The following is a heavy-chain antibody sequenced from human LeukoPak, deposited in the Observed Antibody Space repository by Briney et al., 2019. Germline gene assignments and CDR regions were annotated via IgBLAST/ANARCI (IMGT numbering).Heavy chain of an antibody. V-gene: IGHV3-48*03. CDR3: ARVDIVATPYSYYFDY. D-gene: IGHD5-12*01. CDR2: ISSSGSTI. J-gene: IGHJ4*02. Sequence: PGGSLRLSCAASGFTFSSYEMNWVRQAPGKGLEWVSYISSSGSTIYYADSVKGRFTIPRDNAKNSLYLQMNSLRAEDTAVYYCARVDIVATPYSYYFDYWGQGTLVTVSS. CDR1: GFTFSSYE.